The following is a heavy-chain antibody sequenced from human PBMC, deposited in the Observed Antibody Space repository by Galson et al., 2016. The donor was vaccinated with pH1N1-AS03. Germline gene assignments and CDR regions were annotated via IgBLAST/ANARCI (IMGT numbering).Heavy chain of an antibody. CDR3: ARERDSSSSSIFVY. D-gene: IGHD6-6*01. J-gene: IGHJ4*02. Sequence: SVKVSCKASGGTFSTNGFTWVRQAPGQGLEWMGRIIPMLGRGNYAQKIQGRVTIIADISTSTTYMELSNLTSEDTAIYYCARERDSSSSSIFVYWGQGTQVTVSS. V-gene: IGHV1-69*04. CDR1: GGTFSTNG. CDR2: IIPMLGRG.